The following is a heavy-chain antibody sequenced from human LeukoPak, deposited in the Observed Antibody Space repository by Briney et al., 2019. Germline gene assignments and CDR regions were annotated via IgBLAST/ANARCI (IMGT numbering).Heavy chain of an antibody. CDR1: GFTFSSYA. D-gene: IGHD3-9*01. CDR2: ISYDGSNK. J-gene: IGHJ6*02. CDR3: ARDSRYYDILTGYLAPAGGMDV. Sequence: PGGSLRLSCAASGFTFSSYAMHWVRQAPGKGLEWVAVISYDGSNKYYADSVKGRFTISRDNSKNTLYLQMNSLRAEDTAVYYCARDSRYYDILTGYLAPAGGMDVWGQGTTVTVSS. V-gene: IGHV3-30-3*01.